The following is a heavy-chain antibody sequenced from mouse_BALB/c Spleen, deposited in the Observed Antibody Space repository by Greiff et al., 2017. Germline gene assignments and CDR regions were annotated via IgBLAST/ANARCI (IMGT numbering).Heavy chain of an antibody. J-gene: IGHJ4*01. CDR1: GYTFSSYW. D-gene: IGHD1-1*01. CDR3: ARGPPYYGYAMDY. CDR2: ILPGSGST. V-gene: IGHV1-9*01. Sequence: QVQLQQPGAELMKPGASVKISCKATGYTFSSYWIEWVKQRPGHGLEWIGEILPGSGSTNYNEKFKGKATFTADTSSNTAYMQLSSLTSEDSAVYYCARGPPYYGYAMDYWGQGTSVTVSS.